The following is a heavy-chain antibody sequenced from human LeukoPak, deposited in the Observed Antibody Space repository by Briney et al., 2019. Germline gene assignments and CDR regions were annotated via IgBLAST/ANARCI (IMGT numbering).Heavy chain of an antibody. Sequence: PGGSLRLSCAASGFTFSNAWMSWVRQAPGKGLEWVGRIKSKTDGGTTDYAAPVKGRFTISRDDSKNTLYLQMNCLKTEDTAVYYCTTEYYYDSSGYYYADYWGQGTLVTVSS. CDR1: GFTFSNAW. CDR2: IKSKTDGGTT. D-gene: IGHD3-22*01. CDR3: TTEYYYDSSGYYYADY. J-gene: IGHJ4*02. V-gene: IGHV3-15*01.